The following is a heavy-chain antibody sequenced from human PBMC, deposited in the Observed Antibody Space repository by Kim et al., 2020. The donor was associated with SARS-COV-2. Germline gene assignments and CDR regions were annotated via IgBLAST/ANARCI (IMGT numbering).Heavy chain of an antibody. Sequence: ASVKVSCKASGYTFTSYGISWVRQAPGQGLEWMGWISAYNGNTNYAQKLQGRVTMTTDTSTSTAYMELRSLRSDDTAVYYCASMRSMRGELLLEGIDAFDIWGQGTMVTVSS. J-gene: IGHJ3*02. D-gene: IGHD1-26*01. V-gene: IGHV1-18*01. CDR2: ISAYNGNT. CDR3: ASMRSMRGELLLEGIDAFDI. CDR1: GYTFTSYG.